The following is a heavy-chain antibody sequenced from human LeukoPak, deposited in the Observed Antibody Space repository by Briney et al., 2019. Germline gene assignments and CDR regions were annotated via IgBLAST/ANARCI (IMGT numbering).Heavy chain of an antibody. CDR3: ARDNYYDSSGSPFGY. CDR2: ISAYNGNT. CDR1: GYTFTSYG. D-gene: IGHD3-22*01. Sequence: GASVKVSCKASGYTFTSYGISWVRQAPGQGLEWMGWISAYNGNTNYAQKLQGRVTMTTDTSTSTAYMELRSLRSDDTAVYYCARDNYYDSSGSPFGYWGQGTLVTVSS. J-gene: IGHJ4*02. V-gene: IGHV1-18*01.